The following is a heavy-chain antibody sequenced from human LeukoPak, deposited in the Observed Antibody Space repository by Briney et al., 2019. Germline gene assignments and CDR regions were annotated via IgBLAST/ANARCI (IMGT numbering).Heavy chain of an antibody. J-gene: IGHJ6*03. Sequence: GGSLRLSCAASGFTFSSNAMSWVRQTPGKGLEWVSTISGSGGSTYYADSVKGRFTISRDNSKNTLYLQMNSLIADDTAVYYCARRTPDYYYYYMDVWGKGTTVTVSS. V-gene: IGHV3-23*01. CDR2: ISGSGGST. CDR1: GFTFSSNA. CDR3: ARRTPDYYYYYMDV.